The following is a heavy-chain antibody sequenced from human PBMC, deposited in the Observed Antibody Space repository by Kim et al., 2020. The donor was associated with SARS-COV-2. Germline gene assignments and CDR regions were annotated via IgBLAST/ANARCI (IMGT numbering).Heavy chain of an antibody. J-gene: IGHJ6*02. CDR2: TRNKANSYTT. CDR3: ARTRIAAAGPYYYYGMDV. V-gene: IGHV3-72*01. D-gene: IGHD6-13*01. Sequence: GGSLRLSCAASGFTFSDHYMDWVRQAPGKGLEWVGRTRNKANSYTTEYAASVKGRFTISRDDSKNSLYLQMNSLKTEDTAVYYCARTRIAAAGPYYYYGMDVWGQGTTVTVSS. CDR1: GFTFSDHY.